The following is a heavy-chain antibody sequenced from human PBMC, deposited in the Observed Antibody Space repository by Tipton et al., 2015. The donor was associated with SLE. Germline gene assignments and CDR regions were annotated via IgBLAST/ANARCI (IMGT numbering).Heavy chain of an antibody. Sequence: TLSLTCTVSGGSISSYYWSWIRQPPGKGLEWIGYIYYSGSTNYSGSTNYNPSLKSRVTISLDTSKSQFSLKLNSVTAADTAMYFCARSPGRLRSMDYWGQGTLVTVSS. CDR1: GGSISSYY. D-gene: IGHD3-3*01. CDR2: IYYSGSTNYSGST. V-gene: IGHV4-59*01. CDR3: ARSPGRLRSMDY. J-gene: IGHJ4*02.